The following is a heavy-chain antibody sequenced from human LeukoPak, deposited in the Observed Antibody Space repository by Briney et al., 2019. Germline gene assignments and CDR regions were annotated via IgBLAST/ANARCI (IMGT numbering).Heavy chain of an antibody. Sequence: GGSLRLSCAASGFTFSRYAMHWVRQAPGKGLEWVAAISYDGSIEYYADSVKGRFTISRDNSKNTLYLQMNSLRPEDTAVYYCAREAEAFDIWGQGTMVTVSS. CDR3: AREAEAFDI. CDR2: ISYDGSIE. CDR1: GFTFSRYA. J-gene: IGHJ3*02. V-gene: IGHV3-30-3*01.